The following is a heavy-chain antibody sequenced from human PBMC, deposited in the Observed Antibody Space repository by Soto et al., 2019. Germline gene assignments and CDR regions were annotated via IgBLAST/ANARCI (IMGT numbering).Heavy chain of an antibody. CDR1: GDSVSSNSAA. CDR2: TYYRSKWYN. CDR3: ARAGGSSTGDYYYYMDV. Sequence: KQSQTLSLTCAISGDSVSSNSAAWNWIRQSPSRGLEWLGRTYYRSKWYNDYAVSVKSRITINPDTSKNQFSLQLNSVTPEDTAVYYGARAGGSSTGDYYYYMDVWGKGTTVTVSS. J-gene: IGHJ6*03. D-gene: IGHD6-6*01. V-gene: IGHV6-1*01.